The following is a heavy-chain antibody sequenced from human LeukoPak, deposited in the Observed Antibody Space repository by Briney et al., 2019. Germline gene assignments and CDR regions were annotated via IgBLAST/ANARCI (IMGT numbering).Heavy chain of an antibody. V-gene: IGHV3-23*01. CDR2: IDIGGDIT. D-gene: IGHD4/OR15-4a*01. CDR1: GFTFSSHA. Sequence: PGGSLRLSCVVSGFTFSSHAMTWVRQAAGKGLEWVSAIDIGGDITFYADSVQGRFIISRDNSKNTVYLQMNSLRVEDTAVYYCANEEVPNDYWGQGTLVTVSS. J-gene: IGHJ4*02. CDR3: ANEEVPNDY.